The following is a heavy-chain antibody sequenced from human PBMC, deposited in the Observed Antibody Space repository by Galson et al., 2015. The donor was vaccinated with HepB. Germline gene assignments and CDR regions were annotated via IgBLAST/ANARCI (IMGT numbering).Heavy chain of an antibody. CDR2: ISGSGGST. V-gene: IGHV3-23*01. CDR1: GFTFSSYA. J-gene: IGHJ2*01. Sequence: SLRLSCAASGFTFSSYAMSWVRQAPGKGLEWVSAISGSGGSTYYADSVKGRFTISRDNSKNTLYLQMNSLRAEDTAVYYCAKATGGYSYGWGWYFDLWGRGTLVTVSS. CDR3: AKATGGYSYGWGWYFDL. D-gene: IGHD5-18*01.